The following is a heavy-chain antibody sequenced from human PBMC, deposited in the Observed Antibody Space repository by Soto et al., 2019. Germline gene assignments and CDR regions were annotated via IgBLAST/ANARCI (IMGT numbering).Heavy chain of an antibody. CDR1: KIIGSSYS. CDR2: XRXDXXXI. J-gene: IGHJ4*02. D-gene: IGHD1-26*01. V-gene: IGHV3-48*01. CDR3: ARDLSYAFDY. Sequence: PGWSLRTRCAACKIIGSSYSINWVRQAPGKGXEXLXXXRXDXXXIXXXXSVRGRFTISSDIAKNSLYLQMNSLRAEDTAVYYCARDLSYAFDYWGQGALVTVSS.